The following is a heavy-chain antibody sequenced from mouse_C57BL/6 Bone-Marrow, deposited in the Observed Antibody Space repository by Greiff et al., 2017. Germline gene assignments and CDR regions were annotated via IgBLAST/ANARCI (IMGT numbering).Heavy chain of an antibody. D-gene: IGHD2-4*01. Sequence: VQLKESGPELVKPGASVKLSCKASGYSFTDYNMNWVKQSNGKSLEWIGVINPNYGTTSYNQKFKGKATLTVDQSSSTAYMQLNSLTSEDSAVDYGARDYDYDYAMDYWGRGTSNTVSS. J-gene: IGHJ4*01. CDR2: INPNYGTT. CDR1: GYSFTDYN. V-gene: IGHV1-39*01. CDR3: ARDYDYDYAMDY.